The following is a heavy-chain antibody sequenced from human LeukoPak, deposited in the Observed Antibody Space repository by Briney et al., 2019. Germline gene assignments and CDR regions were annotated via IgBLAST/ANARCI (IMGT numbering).Heavy chain of an antibody. CDR1: GFTFSDYY. J-gene: IGHJ6*03. D-gene: IGHD2-2*01. CDR2: ISSSGSTI. CDR3: ARHAQDIVVVPAARGYYYYYYMDV. Sequence: GGSLRFSCAASGFTFSDYYMSWIRQAPGKGLEWVSYISSSGSTIYYADSVKGRFTISRDNAKNSLYLQMNSLRAEDTAVYYCARHAQDIVVVPAARGYYYYYYMDVWGKGTTVTVSS. V-gene: IGHV3-11*01.